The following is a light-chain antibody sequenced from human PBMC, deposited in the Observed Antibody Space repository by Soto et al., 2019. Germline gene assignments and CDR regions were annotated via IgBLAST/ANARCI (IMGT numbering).Light chain of an antibody. CDR3: QQDASFPIT. Sequence: DIQMTQSPSSVSASVGDRVTITCRASQGVSNWLAWYQQKPGKAPNLLIYTASSLQSGVPSRFSGSGSGTDFTLTINSLQPEDFATYYCQQDASFPITFGQGTRLEIK. CDR2: TAS. J-gene: IGKJ5*01. CDR1: QGVSNW. V-gene: IGKV1-12*01.